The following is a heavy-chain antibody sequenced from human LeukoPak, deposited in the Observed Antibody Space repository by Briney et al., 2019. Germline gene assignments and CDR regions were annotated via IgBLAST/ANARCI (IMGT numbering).Heavy chain of an antibody. CDR3: ARGRRYSSGWYDY. V-gene: IGHV1-8*02. CDR1: GYTFTSYG. Sequence: ASVKVSCKASGYTFTSYGISWVRQAPGQGLEWMGWMNPNSGNTGYAQKFQGRVTMTRNTSISTAYMELSSLRSEDTAVYYCARGRRYSSGWYDYWGQGTLVTVSS. J-gene: IGHJ4*02. CDR2: MNPNSGNT. D-gene: IGHD6-19*01.